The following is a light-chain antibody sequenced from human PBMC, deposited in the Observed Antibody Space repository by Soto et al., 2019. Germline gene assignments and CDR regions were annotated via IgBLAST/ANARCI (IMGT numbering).Light chain of an antibody. CDR3: PQYNTYS. J-gene: IGKJ2*01. V-gene: IGKV1-5*03. CDR1: QSLNSW. Sequence: DIQMTQSPSTLSASVGDRVSITCRASQSLNSWLAWYQQKPGKAPKLLIYKTSTLESGVPSRFSGSGSWTEFTLTVSNLQPDDFATYYCPQYNTYSFGQGTKLEIK. CDR2: KTS.